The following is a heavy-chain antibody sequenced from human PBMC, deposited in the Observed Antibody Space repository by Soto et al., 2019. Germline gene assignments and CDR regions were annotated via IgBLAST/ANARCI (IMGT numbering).Heavy chain of an antibody. CDR3: ARDQPGYSYGYGLGY. CDR1: GFTFSSYS. J-gene: IGHJ4*02. D-gene: IGHD5-18*01. CDR2: ISSSSSYI. Sequence: EVQLVESGGGLVKPGGSLRLSCAASGFTFSSYSMNWGRQAPGKGLEWVSSISSSSSYIYYADSVKGRSTISRDNTKNSLYLQMNSLRAEDTAVYYCARDQPGYSYGYGLGYWGQGTLVTVSS. V-gene: IGHV3-21*01.